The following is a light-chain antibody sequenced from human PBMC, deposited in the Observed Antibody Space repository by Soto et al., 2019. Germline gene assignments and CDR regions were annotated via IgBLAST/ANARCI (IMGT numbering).Light chain of an antibody. J-gene: IGKJ2*01. V-gene: IGKV1-5*01. CDR2: DAS. Sequence: DIQMTQSPSTLSASVGDRVTITCRASQSISTLLAWYQQKPGKAPKLLIYDASSLEKGDPARFSGSGSGTEFTLAISSLQSDDFATYYCQQYKSPKYTFGQGTRLEIK. CDR1: QSISTL. CDR3: QQYKSPKYT.